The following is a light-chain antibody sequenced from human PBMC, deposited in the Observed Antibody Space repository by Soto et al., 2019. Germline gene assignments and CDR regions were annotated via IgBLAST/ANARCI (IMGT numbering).Light chain of an antibody. J-gene: IGKJ2*01. Sequence: EIVLTQSPGTLSLSPGDRATLSCRASQTITSTYLAWYRQKPGQATRLLIYGASNRATGIPDRLSGSGSGTDFTLTISRLEPEDFAVYYCQQYGSSPYTFGQGTKLEIK. CDR3: QQYGSSPYT. V-gene: IGKV3-20*01. CDR2: GAS. CDR1: QTITSTY.